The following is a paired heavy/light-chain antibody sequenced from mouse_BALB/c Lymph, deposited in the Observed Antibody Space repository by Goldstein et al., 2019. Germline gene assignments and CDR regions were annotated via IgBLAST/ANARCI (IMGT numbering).Light chain of an antibody. CDR1: SSVNY. CDR2: YTS. CDR3: QQFTSSPWT. J-gene: IGKJ1*01. Sequence: ENVLTQSPAIMSASLGEKVTMSCRASSSVNYMYWYQQKSDASPKLWIYYTSNLAPGVPARFSGSGSGNSYSLTISSMEGEDAATYYCQQFTSSPWTFGGGTKLEIK. V-gene: IGKV4-50*01.
Heavy chain of an antibody. CDR3: ARGVSVRSMDY. CDR1: GYTFTSYW. J-gene: IGHJ4*01. V-gene: IGHV1-52*01. D-gene: IGHD1-1*01. CDR2: IDPYDSET. Sequence: QVQLQQPGAELVRPGASVKLSCKASGYTFTSYWMNWVKQRPEQGLEWIGRIDPYDSETHYNQKFKDKAILTVDKSSSTAYMQLSSLTSEDSAVYYCARGVSVRSMDYWGQGTSVTVSS.